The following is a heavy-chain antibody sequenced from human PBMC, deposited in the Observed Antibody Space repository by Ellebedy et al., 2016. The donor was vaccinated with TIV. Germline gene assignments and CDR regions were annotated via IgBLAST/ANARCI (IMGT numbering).Heavy chain of an antibody. Sequence: PGGSLRLSCAASGFTVSDHYMDWVRQAPGKGLEWVGRVRNRANSDITEYVASVKGRFTIARDDSKNSVFLQTNSLQTEDTAVYFCARVGLQHYYGLDVWGQGTTVTVSS. J-gene: IGHJ6*02. CDR2: VRNRANSDIT. V-gene: IGHV3-72*01. CDR3: ARVGLQHYYGLDV. D-gene: IGHD5-24*01. CDR1: GFTVSDHY.